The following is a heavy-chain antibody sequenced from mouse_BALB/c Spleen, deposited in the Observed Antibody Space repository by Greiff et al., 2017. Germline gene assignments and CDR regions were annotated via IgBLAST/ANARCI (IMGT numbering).Heavy chain of an antibody. CDR3: ARDGGLRRGGYWYFDV. J-gene: IGHJ1*01. V-gene: IGHV2-9*02. CDR1: GFSLTSYG. CDR2: IWAGGST. D-gene: IGHD2-4*01. Sequence: VQRVESGPGLVAPSQSLSITCTVSGFSLTSYGVHWVRQPPGKGLEWLGVIWAGGSTNYNSALMSRLSISKDNSKSQVFLKMNSLQTDDTAMYYCARDGGLRRGGYWYFDVWGAGTTVTVSS.